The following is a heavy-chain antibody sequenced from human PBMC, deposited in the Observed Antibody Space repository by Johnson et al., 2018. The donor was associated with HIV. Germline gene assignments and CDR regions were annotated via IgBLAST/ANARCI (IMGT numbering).Heavy chain of an antibody. Sequence: VQLVESGGGLVQPGRSLRLSCAASGFTVSSNYMSWVRQAPGKGLEWVSVIYSGGSTYYADSVKGRFTISRDNSKNTLYLQMNSLRAEDTAVYYCARDLTNWGVGDAFDIWGQGTMVIVSS. CDR1: GFTVSSNY. CDR2: IYSGGST. D-gene: IGHD7-27*01. J-gene: IGHJ3*02. V-gene: IGHV3-66*01. CDR3: ARDLTNWGVGDAFDI.